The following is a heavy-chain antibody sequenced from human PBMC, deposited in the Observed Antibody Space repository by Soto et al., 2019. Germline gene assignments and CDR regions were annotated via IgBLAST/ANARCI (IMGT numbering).Heavy chain of an antibody. Sequence: QVQLVQSGAEVKKPGASVKVSCKASGYTFTSYDINWVRQATGQGLEWMGWMNPNSGNTGYAQKFQGRGTMTRNTSISTAYMELSSLRSEDTAVYYCAGGGYSYGYVYYYYGMDVWGQGTTVTVSS. J-gene: IGHJ6*02. CDR3: AGGGYSYGYVYYYYGMDV. V-gene: IGHV1-8*01. CDR1: GYTFTSYD. D-gene: IGHD5-18*01. CDR2: MNPNSGNT.